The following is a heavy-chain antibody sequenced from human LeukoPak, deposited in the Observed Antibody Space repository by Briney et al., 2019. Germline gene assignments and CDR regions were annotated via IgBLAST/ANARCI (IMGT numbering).Heavy chain of an antibody. V-gene: IGHV3-23*01. Sequence: PGGSLRLSCAASGFTFSSYSMNWVRQAPGKGLEWVASMCGTAGCTFYPDSVKGRFTISRDNSKNVLYLPMNSLTAEDTAIYYCAKDRPNFHENSGHYYRRDGDSWGQGTLVTVSS. J-gene: IGHJ5*01. CDR2: MCGTAGCT. CDR3: AKDRPNFHENSGHYYRRDGDS. D-gene: IGHD3-22*01. CDR1: GFTFSSYS.